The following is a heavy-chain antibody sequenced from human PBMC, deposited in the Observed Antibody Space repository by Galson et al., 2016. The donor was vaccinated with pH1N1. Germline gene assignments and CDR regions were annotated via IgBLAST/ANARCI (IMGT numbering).Heavy chain of an antibody. CDR1: GGSFSDYY. CDR2: VNPSGST. Sequence: SETLSLTCTVYGGSFSDYYWSWIRQPPGKGLEWIGEVNPSGSTIYNPSLNSRVIISADTSRNQFSLKLTSVTAADTAVYFCARVDCGGKLGDWGRGTQVTVSS. CDR3: ARVDCGGKLGD. D-gene: IGHD2-21*01. J-gene: IGHJ4*02. V-gene: IGHV4-34*01.